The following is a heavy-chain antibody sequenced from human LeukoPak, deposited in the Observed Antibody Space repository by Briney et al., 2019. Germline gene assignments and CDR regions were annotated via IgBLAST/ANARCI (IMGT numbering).Heavy chain of an antibody. CDR2: INHNGST. CDR1: GGSISTSNYY. D-gene: IGHD3-9*01. J-gene: IGHJ4*02. Sequence: PSETLSLTCTVSGGSISTSNYYWGWIRQPPGKGLEWIGEINHNGSTNYNPSLKSRVTISVDTSKNQFSLKLSSVTAADTAVYYCASRHYDILTGYPSLLFDFWGQGGLVTVSS. V-gene: IGHV4-39*07. CDR3: ASRHYDILTGYPSLLFDF.